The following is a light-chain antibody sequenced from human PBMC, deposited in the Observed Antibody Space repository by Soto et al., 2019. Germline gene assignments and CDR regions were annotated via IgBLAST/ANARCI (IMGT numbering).Light chain of an antibody. CDR3: QQRSNWQGT. V-gene: IGKV3-11*01. CDR2: DAS. J-gene: IGKJ1*01. Sequence: EIVLTQSPATLSLSPGERATLSCRASQSVSSYLAWYQQKPGQAPRLLIYDASNRATGIPARFSGSGSGTDFTLTISSLEPEDFAVYYCQQRSNWQGTFGQGTNVEIK. CDR1: QSVSSY.